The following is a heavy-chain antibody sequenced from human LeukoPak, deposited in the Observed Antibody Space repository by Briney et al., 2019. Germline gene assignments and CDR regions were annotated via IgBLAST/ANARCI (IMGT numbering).Heavy chain of an antibody. J-gene: IGHJ4*02. D-gene: IGHD2-15*01. CDR3: ARAQGNLGYCSGGSCYYYFDY. Sequence: SETLSLTCTVSGGSISSSFYYWGWIRQPPGKGLEWIGYIYHSGSTYYNPSLKSRVTISVDRSKNQFSLKLSSVTAADTAVYYRARAQGNLGYCSGGSCYYYFDYWGQGTLVTVSS. V-gene: IGHV4-39*07. CDR1: GGSISSSFYY. CDR2: IYHSGST.